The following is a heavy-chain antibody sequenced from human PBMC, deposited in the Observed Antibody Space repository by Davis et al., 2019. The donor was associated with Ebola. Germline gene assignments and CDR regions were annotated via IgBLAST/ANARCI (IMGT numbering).Heavy chain of an antibody. CDR2: INHSGST. CDR1: GGSFSGYY. D-gene: IGHD5-12*01. J-gene: IGHJ6*02. CDR3: ARGEYSGYDWNYYYYYGMDV. Sequence: SETLSLTCAVYGGSFSGYYWSWIRQPPGKGLEWIGEINHSGSTNYNPSLKSRVTISVDTSKNQFSLKPSSVTAADTAVYYCARGEYSGYDWNYYYYYGMDVWGQGTTVTVSS. V-gene: IGHV4-34*01.